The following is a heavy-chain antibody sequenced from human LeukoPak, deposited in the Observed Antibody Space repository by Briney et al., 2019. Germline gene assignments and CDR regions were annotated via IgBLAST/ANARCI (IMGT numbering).Heavy chain of an antibody. V-gene: IGHV4-34*01. Sequence: SETLSLTCAVYGGSFSGYYWSWIRQPPGKGLEWIGEINHSGSTNYNPSLKSRVTISVDTSKNQFSLKLSSVTAADTAVYYCARGVLMVYAIPNYFDYWGQGTLVTVS. CDR2: INHSGST. CDR3: ARGVLMVYAIPNYFDY. D-gene: IGHD2-8*01. J-gene: IGHJ4*02. CDR1: GGSFSGYY.